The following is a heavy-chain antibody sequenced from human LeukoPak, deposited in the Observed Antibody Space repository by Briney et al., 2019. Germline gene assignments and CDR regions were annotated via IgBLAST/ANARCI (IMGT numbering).Heavy chain of an antibody. CDR3: ARGSSSGPPDYYYYTDV. Sequence: GASVKVSCKASEGTFSSYAISWVRQAPGQGLEWMGGIIPIFGTANYAQKFQGRVTITTDESTSTAYMELSSLRSEDTAVYYCARGSSSGPPDYYYYTDVWGKGTTVTVSS. J-gene: IGHJ6*03. CDR2: IIPIFGTA. CDR1: EGTFSSYA. V-gene: IGHV1-69*05. D-gene: IGHD6-19*01.